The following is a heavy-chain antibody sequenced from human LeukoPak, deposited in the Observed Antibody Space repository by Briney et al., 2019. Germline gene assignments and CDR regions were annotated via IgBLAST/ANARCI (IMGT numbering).Heavy chain of an antibody. CDR1: GYTFTGYY. J-gene: IGHJ4*02. CDR3: AREQLVLRYFDWLLSRGGLIL. V-gene: IGHV1-2*06. Sequence: VSVTVSCKASGYTFTGYYMHWVRQAPGQGLEWMGRINPNSGGTNYAQKFQGRVTMTRDTSISTAYMELSRLRSDDTAVYYCAREQLVLRYFDWLLSRGGLILWGQGTLVTVSS. D-gene: IGHD3-9*01. CDR2: INPNSGGT.